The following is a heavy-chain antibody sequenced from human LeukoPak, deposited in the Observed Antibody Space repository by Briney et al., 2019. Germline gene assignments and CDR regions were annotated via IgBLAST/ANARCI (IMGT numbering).Heavy chain of an antibody. D-gene: IGHD6-13*01. CDR2: ITSHSGYI. J-gene: IGHJ4*02. V-gene: IGHV3-21*01. CDR3: ARDLSSWYHYFDY. CDR1: GFTFSTYA. Sequence: AGGSLRLSCAASGFTFSTYAMNWVRQAPGKGLEWVSTITSHSGYIYYADSVKGRFTISRDNAKNSLYLQMNSLRAEDTAVYYCARDLSSWYHYFDYWGQGTLVTVSS.